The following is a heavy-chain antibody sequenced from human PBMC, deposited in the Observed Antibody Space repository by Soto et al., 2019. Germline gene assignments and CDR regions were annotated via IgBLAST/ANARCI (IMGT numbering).Heavy chain of an antibody. D-gene: IGHD6-19*01. CDR3: ARDGYSSGWTDY. CDR2: ISSSSSYI. CDR1: GFTFSSYS. J-gene: IGHJ4*02. V-gene: IGHV3-21*01. Sequence: GGSLRLSCAASGFTFSSYSMNWVRQAPGKGLEWVSSISSSSSYIYYADSVKGRFTISRDNAKNSLYLQMNSLRAEDTAVYYCARDGYSSGWTDYWGQGTLVTVSS.